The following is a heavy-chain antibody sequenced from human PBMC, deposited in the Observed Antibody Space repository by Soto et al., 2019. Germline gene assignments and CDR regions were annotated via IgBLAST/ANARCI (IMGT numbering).Heavy chain of an antibody. CDR3: ARLLFFTNMEAALSSYFDY. CDR2: IYYSGST. J-gene: IGHJ4*02. D-gene: IGHD2-8*01. Sequence: PSETLSLTCTVSGGSISSSSYYWGWIRQPPGKGPEWIGSIYYSGSTYYNPSLKSRVTISVDTSKNQFSLKLSSVTAADTAVFYWARLLFFTNMEAALSSYFDYWGKGTLVTVSS. CDR1: GGSISSSSYY. V-gene: IGHV4-39*01.